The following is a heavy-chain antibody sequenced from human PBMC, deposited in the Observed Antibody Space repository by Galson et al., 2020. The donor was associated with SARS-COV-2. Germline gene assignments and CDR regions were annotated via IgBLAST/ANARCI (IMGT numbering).Heavy chain of an antibody. CDR1: GYSFNSYW. D-gene: IGHD3-9*01. Sequence: GESLKLSCKGSGYSFNSYWLGWVRQMPGKGLAWMGIIYPGDSDTRYSPSFQGQVTISADKSISTAYLQWSSLKASDTAMYYCAGSVRYFDWLSSDYWGQGTLVTVSS. CDR3: AGSVRYFDWLSSDY. V-gene: IGHV5-51*01. J-gene: IGHJ4*02. CDR2: IYPGDSDT.